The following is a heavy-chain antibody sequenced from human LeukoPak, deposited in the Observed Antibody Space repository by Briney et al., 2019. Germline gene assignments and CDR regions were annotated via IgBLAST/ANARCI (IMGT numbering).Heavy chain of an antibody. CDR3: ARGGGSAYHYNAFDI. CDR2: ISISGTNL. J-gene: IGHJ3*02. CDR1: GFTFSGYE. D-gene: IGHD3-22*01. Sequence: GGSLRLSCAASGFTFSGYEMNWVRQAPGKGVEWVSYISISGTNLLYADSLKGRFTISRDNSRTSLYLQMSSLRAGDTAVYYCARGGGSAYHYNAFDIWGLGTMVTVSS. V-gene: IGHV3-48*03.